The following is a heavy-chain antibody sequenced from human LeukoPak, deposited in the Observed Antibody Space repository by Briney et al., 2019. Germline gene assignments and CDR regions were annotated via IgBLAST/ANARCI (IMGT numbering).Heavy chain of an antibody. CDR3: AYQLLSTYYYYYGMDV. V-gene: IGHV1-58*01. Sequence: SVKVYCKASGFTFSSSAVQWVRQARGQRLEWIGWIVVGSGNTNYAQKFQERVTITRDMSTSTAYMELSSLRSEDTAVYYCAYQLLSTYYYYYGMDVWGQGTTVTVSS. J-gene: IGHJ6*02. CDR2: IVVGSGNT. CDR1: GFTFSSSA. D-gene: IGHD2-2*01.